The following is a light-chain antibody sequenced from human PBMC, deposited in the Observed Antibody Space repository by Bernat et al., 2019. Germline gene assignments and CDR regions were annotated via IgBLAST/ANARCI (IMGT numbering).Light chain of an antibody. V-gene: IGKV1-39*01. CDR1: QSISTY. J-gene: IGKJ4*01. CDR3: QQTYSSTT. Sequence: DIQMTQSPSSLSASVGDRITIACRASQSISTYLNWYQQKPGKAPKLLIYGASSLQSGVPSRFSGSGSGTDFTLTISSLHPADFATYYCQQTYSSTTFGGGTQVEIE. CDR2: GAS.